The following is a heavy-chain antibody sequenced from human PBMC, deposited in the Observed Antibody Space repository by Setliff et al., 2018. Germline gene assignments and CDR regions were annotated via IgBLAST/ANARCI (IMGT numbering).Heavy chain of an antibody. J-gene: IGHJ6*03. CDR2: IIPVLGMT. CDR3: ARGPSPTVTPSRLIYFYHMDV. Sequence: SVKVSCKASGDPFNAYGVSWVRQAPGQGLEWMGAIIPVLGMTDYAQKFQGRLTITADQSTTTVYMELSGLRFDDTALYYCARGPSPTVTPSRLIYFYHMDVWGTGTTVTVSS. V-gene: IGHV1-69*10. CDR1: GDPFNAYG. D-gene: IGHD4-17*01.